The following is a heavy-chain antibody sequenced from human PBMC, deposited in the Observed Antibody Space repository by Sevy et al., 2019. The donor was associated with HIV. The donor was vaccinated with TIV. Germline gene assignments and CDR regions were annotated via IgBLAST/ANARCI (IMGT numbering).Heavy chain of an antibody. V-gene: IGHV3-7*01. J-gene: IGHJ6*02. Sequence: GGSLRLSCAASGFTFSSYWMSWVRQAPGKGLEWVANIKQDGSEKYYVDSVKGRFTISRDNAKNSLYLQTNSLRAEDTAVYYCARNQGEAAAGTRYYYYYGMDVWGQGTTVTVSS. D-gene: IGHD6-13*01. CDR1: GFTFSSYW. CDR3: ARNQGEAAAGTRYYYYYGMDV. CDR2: IKQDGSEK.